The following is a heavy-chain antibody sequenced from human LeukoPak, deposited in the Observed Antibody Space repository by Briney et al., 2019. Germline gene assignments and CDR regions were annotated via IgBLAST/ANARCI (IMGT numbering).Heavy chain of an antibody. D-gene: IGHD3-22*01. CDR1: GYTFISYS. J-gene: IGHJ5*02. CDR2: INPNSGGT. Sequence: ASVKVSCKASGYTFISYSMNWVRQAPGQGLEWMGWINPNSGGTDYAQKFQGRVTMTRDTSISTAYMELSRLRSDDTAVYYCARGQRYYEAWGQGTLVTVSS. V-gene: IGHV1-2*02. CDR3: ARGQRYYEA.